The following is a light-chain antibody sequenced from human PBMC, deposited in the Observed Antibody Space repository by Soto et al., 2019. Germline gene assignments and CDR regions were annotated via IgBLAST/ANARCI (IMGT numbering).Light chain of an antibody. J-gene: IGLJ3*02. Sequence: QSALTQPASVSGSLGQSITISCTGTSSDIGRYNFVSWYQQYPGKAPKVIIYEVTNRPSGVSNRFSGSKSGNTASLTISGLQAEDEADYYCSSYTTGNTKFGGGTQLTVL. CDR2: EVT. CDR1: SSDIGRYNF. CDR3: SSYTTGNTK. V-gene: IGLV2-14*01.